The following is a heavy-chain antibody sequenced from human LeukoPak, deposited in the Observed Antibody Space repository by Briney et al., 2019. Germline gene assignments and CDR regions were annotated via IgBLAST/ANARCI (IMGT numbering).Heavy chain of an antibody. Sequence: SQTLSLTCTVSGGSISSGGYYWSWIRQHPGKGLEWIGYIYCSGSTYYNPSLKSRVTISVDTSKNQFSLKLSSVTAADTAVYYCASRGYYYYYGMDVWGQGTTVTVSS. CDR3: ASRGYYYYYGMDV. CDR2: IYCSGST. CDR1: GGSISSGGYY. V-gene: IGHV4-31*03. J-gene: IGHJ6*02.